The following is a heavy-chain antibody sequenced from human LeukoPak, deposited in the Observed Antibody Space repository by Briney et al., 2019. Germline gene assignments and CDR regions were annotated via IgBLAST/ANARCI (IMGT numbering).Heavy chain of an antibody. CDR1: GGTFSSYA. D-gene: IGHD6-6*01. CDR2: IIPIFGTA. V-gene: IGHV1-69*06. J-gene: IGHJ5*02. CDR3: ARGGSSSNWFDP. Sequence: ASVKVSCKASGGTFSSYAISWVRQAPGQGLEWMGGIIPIFGTANYAQKFQGRVTITADKSTSTAYMELSSLRSEDTAVYYWARGGSSSNWFDPWGGRTQVAVSS.